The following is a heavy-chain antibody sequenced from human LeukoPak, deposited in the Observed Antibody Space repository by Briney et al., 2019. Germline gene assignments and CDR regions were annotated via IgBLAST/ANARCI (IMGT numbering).Heavy chain of an antibody. J-gene: IGHJ5*02. D-gene: IGHD3-10*01. CDR1: GFTFSNCW. CDR3: VFGYYYASGSPYNSFDT. Sequence: SGGSLRLSCAASGFTFSNCWMHWVRHAPGKGLVWVSRINTDGGCTTYADSEKGRFTISRDNAKNMLYLKMNSLRGEDTAVYYCVFGYYYASGSPYNSFDTWGQGTLVTVCS. V-gene: IGHV3-74*01. CDR2: INTDGGCT.